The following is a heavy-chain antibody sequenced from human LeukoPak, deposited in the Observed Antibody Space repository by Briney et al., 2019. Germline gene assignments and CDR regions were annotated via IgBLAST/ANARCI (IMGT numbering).Heavy chain of an antibody. D-gene: IGHD5-18*01. CDR2: ISGASERT. J-gene: IGHJ6*03. CDR3: AKDGYSWSYMDV. Sequence: SAISGASERTYYADSVRGRFAISRDNSKNTLYLQMNSLRAEDTAVYYCAKDGYSWSYMDVWGKGTTVTVSS. V-gene: IGHV3-23*01.